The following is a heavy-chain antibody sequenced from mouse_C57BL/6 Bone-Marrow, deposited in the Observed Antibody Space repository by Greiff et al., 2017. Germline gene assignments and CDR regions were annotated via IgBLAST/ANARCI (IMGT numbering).Heavy chain of an antibody. D-gene: IGHD1-2*01. V-gene: IGHV5-16*01. CDR1: GFTFSDYY. J-gene: IGHJ4*01. CDR3: ARDPHDGRMDY. Sequence: EVKLVESEGGLVQPGRSMKLSCTASGFTFSDYYMAWVRQVPEKGLEWVANINYDGSSTYYLDSLKSRFFISRDNAKNILYLQMSSLKSEDTATYYCARDPHDGRMDYWGQGTSVTVSS. CDR2: INYDGSST.